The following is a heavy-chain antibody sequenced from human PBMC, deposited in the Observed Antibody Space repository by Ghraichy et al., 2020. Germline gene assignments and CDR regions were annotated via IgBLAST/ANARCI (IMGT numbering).Heavy chain of an antibody. CDR3: AHRRPYVVSVGYLARRGNSFAF. D-gene: IGHD2-15*01. Sequence: SGPTLVKPTQTLTLTCTFSGFSLTTRGVGVGWIRQPPGKALEWLTLIYWDDEKRYSPSLKSRLSISKDTSKNQVVLTMTNMDPVDTGTYYCAHRRPYVVSVGYLARRGNSFAFLGQGTVVTVSS. CDR2: IYWDDEK. CDR1: GFSLTTRGVG. J-gene: IGHJ4*02. V-gene: IGHV2-5*02.